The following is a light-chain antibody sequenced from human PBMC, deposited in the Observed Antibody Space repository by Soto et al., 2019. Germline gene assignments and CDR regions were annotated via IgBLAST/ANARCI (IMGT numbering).Light chain of an antibody. CDR1: ASNIGTTN. J-gene: IGLJ1*01. CDR2: SLN. Sequence: QSVLTQPPSASGTPGQRVTISCSGSASNIGTTNVIWYRQLPGTAPTLLFYSLNQRPSGVPDRFSGSQSGTSASLAIDGLQAEDEADYCCAAWDDSRPAYVFGTGTKLTVL. V-gene: IGLV1-44*01. CDR3: AAWDDSRPAYV.